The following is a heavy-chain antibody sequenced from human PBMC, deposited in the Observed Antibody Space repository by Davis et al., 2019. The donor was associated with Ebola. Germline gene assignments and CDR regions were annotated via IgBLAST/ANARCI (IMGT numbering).Heavy chain of an antibody. CDR3: AKYSEAAAEDNWFDP. CDR2: ISGSGGST. Sequence: GESLKISCAASGFTFSSYAMSWVRQAPGKGLEWVSAISGSGGSTYYADSVKGRFTISRDNSKNTLYLQMNSLRAEDTAVYYCAKYSEAAAEDNWFDPWGQGTLVTVSS. CDR1: GFTFSSYA. J-gene: IGHJ5*02. V-gene: IGHV3-23*01. D-gene: IGHD6-13*01.